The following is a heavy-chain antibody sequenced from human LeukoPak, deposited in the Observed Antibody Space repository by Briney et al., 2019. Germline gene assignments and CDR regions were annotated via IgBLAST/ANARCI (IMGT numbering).Heavy chain of an antibody. CDR3: ARAKESSSWSTSHYYYYYYMDV. D-gene: IGHD6-13*01. Sequence: ASVKVSCKASGYTFTSYGISWVRQAPGQGLEWMGWISAYNGNTNYAQKLQGRVTMTTDTSTSTAYMELRSLRSDDTAVYYCARAKESSSWSTSHYYYYYYMDVWGKGTTVTVSS. CDR2: ISAYNGNT. J-gene: IGHJ6*03. CDR1: GYTFTSYG. V-gene: IGHV1-18*01.